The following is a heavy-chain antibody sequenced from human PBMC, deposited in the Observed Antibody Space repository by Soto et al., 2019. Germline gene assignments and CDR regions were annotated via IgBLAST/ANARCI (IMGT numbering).Heavy chain of an antibody. Sequence: QVQLVQSGAEVKKPGASVKVSCKASGYSFTSYGISWVRQAPGQGLEWMGWISAYNGNRKYAQKFQGRVTMTTDTSTSTDFMELRSLRSDDTAVYYCARDLGGFPDYWGQGNLVTGSS. V-gene: IGHV1-18*01. CDR3: ARDLGGFPDY. D-gene: IGHD5-12*01. CDR2: ISAYNGNR. CDR1: GYSFTSYG. J-gene: IGHJ4*02.